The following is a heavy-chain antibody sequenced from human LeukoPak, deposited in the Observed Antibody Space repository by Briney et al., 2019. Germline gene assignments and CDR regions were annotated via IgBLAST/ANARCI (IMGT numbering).Heavy chain of an antibody. CDR3: ARVSINWFDP. CDR1: GGSFSGYY. J-gene: IGHJ5*02. CDR2: INHSGST. Sequence: SETLSLTCAVYGGSFSGYYWSWIRQPPGEGLEWIGEINHSGSTNYNPSLKSRVTISVDTSKNQFSLKLSSVTAADTAVYYCARVSINWFDPWGQGTLVTVSS. V-gene: IGHV4-34*01. D-gene: IGHD1-14*01.